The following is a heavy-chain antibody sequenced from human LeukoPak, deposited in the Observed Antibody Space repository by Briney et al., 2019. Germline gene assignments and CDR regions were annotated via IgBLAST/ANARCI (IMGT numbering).Heavy chain of an antibody. Sequence: PGESLKISCKGSGYSFTSYWISWVRQMPGKGLEWMGRTDPSDSYTNYSPSFQGHVTISADKSISTAYLQWSSLKASDTAMYYCARLDTMILRAFDIWGQGTMVTVSS. CDR2: TDPSDSYT. V-gene: IGHV5-10-1*01. CDR1: GYSFTSYW. J-gene: IGHJ3*02. CDR3: ARLDTMILRAFDI. D-gene: IGHD3-22*01.